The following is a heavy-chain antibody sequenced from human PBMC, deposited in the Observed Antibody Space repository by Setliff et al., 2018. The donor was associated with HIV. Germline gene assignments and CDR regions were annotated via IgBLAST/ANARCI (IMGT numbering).Heavy chain of an antibody. Sequence: GESLRLSCAASGFTFSSYWMSWVRQAPGKGLEWVANIKQDGSEKHYVDSVKGRFTISRDNAKNSLYLQMNSLRAEDTAVYYCARDWIAAVEDFYFDYWGQGTLVTVSS. CDR1: GFTFSSYW. D-gene: IGHD6-13*01. CDR3: ARDWIAAVEDFYFDY. J-gene: IGHJ4*02. CDR2: IKQDGSEK. V-gene: IGHV3-7*01.